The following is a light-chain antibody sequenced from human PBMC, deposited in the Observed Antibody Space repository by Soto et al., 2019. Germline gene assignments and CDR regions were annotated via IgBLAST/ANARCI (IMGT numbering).Light chain of an antibody. CDR1: SSDVGSYNL. J-gene: IGLJ1*01. Sequence: HSVLTQPASVSGSPGQSITISCTGTSSDVGSYNLVSWYQQHPGKAPKLMIYEGSKRPSGVSNRFSGSKSGNTASLTISGLQAEDEADYYCCSYAGSSTYVFGTGTKVTVL. CDR2: EGS. V-gene: IGLV2-23*01. CDR3: CSYAGSSTYV.